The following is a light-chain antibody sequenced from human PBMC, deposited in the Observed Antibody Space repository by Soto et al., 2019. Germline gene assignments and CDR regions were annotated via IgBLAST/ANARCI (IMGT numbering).Light chain of an antibody. J-gene: IGLJ1*01. V-gene: IGLV1-40*01. CDR3: QSYDSSLSGSYV. CDR1: SSNIGAGYD. Sequence: QAVLTQPPSVSGAPGQRVTISCTGSSSNIGAGYDVHWYQHLPGTAPKLLIYGNINRPSGGPDRFSGSKSGTSASLAITGLQAEDEADYYCQSYDSSLSGSYVFGTGTKVTVL. CDR2: GNI.